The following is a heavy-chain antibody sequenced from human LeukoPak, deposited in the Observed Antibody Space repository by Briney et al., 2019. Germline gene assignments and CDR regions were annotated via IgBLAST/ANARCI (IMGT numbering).Heavy chain of an antibody. CDR1: GFSFSSYA. J-gene: IGHJ4*02. CDR2: INSDGSST. V-gene: IGHV3-74*01. D-gene: IGHD2-2*02. Sequence: PGGSLRLSCAASGFSFSSYAMSWVRQAPGKGLVWVSRINSDGSSTNYADSVKGRFTISRDNTKNTLYLQMNSLRAEDTAVYYCAREGCSSTSCYNVRVPPFFDYWGQGTLVTVSS. CDR3: AREGCSSTSCYNVRVPPFFDY.